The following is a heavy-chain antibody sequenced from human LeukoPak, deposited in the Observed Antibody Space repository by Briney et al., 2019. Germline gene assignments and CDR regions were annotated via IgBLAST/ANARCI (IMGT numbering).Heavy chain of an antibody. CDR1: GASIRSSY. V-gene: IGHV4-59*08. CDR2: IYYSGST. Sequence: SETLSLTCTVSGASIRSSYWSWIRQPPGKGLEWIGYIYYSGSTNYNPSLKSRVTISVDTSKDQFSLKLSSVTAADTAVYYCARQGGGFWYFDLWGRGTLVTVSS. D-gene: IGHD6-25*01. J-gene: IGHJ2*01. CDR3: ARQGGGFWYFDL.